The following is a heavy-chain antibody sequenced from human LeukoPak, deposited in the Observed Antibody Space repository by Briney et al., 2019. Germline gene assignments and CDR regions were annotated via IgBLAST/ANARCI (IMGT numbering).Heavy chain of an antibody. Sequence: SGTLSLTCTVSGGSISSYYWSWIRQPAGKGLEWIGRIYTSGSTNYNPSLKSRVTMSVDTSKNQFSLKLSSVTAADTAVYYCARHRRYSSSWFPLDFDYWGQGTLVTVSS. CDR3: ARHRRYSSSWFPLDFDY. CDR2: IYTSGST. J-gene: IGHJ4*02. V-gene: IGHV4-4*07. D-gene: IGHD6-13*01. CDR1: GGSISSYY.